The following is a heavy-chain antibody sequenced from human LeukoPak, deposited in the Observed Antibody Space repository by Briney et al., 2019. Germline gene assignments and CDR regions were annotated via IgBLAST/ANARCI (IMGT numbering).Heavy chain of an antibody. J-gene: IGHJ4*02. CDR3: ARGTGYNWNYPYYFDY. CDR1: GGFFSGYY. Sequence: SETLSLTCAVYGGFFSGYYWSWTRQPPGKGLEWIGEINHSGSTNYNPSLKSRVTISVDTSKNQFSLKLSSVTAADTAVYYCARGTGYNWNYPYYFDYWGQGTLVTVSS. D-gene: IGHD1-7*01. V-gene: IGHV4-34*01. CDR2: INHSGST.